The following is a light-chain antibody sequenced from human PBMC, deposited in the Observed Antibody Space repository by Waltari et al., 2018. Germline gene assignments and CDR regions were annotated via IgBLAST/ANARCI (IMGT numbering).Light chain of an antibody. J-gene: IGKJ1*01. CDR3: QQYNNWPPWT. CDR2: GAS. V-gene: IGKV3-15*01. CDR1: QSVSSN. Sequence: EIVMTQSPATLSVSPGERATLSCRASQSVSSNLAWYQQKPGQAPRLRIYGASTRATGIPARFSGSGSETEFTLTISSIQSEDFAVYYCQQYNNWPPWTFGQGTKVEIK.